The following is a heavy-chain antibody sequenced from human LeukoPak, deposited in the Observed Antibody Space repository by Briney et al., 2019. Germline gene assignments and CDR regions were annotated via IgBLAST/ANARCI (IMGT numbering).Heavy chain of an antibody. J-gene: IGHJ4*02. CDR3: TKDLMTGFSSGWYFAY. CDR1: GFTFNGYA. D-gene: IGHD6-19*01. V-gene: IGHV3-23*01. Sequence: GGSLRLSCEGSGFTFNGYAFSWVRQAPGKGLEWVAVTGGSDDNTHYADSVKGRFTISRDNSEKRLFLQMNSLRPDDSALYYCTKDLMTGFSSGWYFAYWGREPWSPSPQ. CDR2: TGGSDDNT.